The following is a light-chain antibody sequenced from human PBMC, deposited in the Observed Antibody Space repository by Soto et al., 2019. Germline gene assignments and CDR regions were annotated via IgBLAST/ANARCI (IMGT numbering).Light chain of an antibody. CDR2: LGS. CDR1: QSLLHSNGYNY. Sequence: DIVMTQSPLSLPVTPGGPASISCRSSQSLLHSNGYNYLDWYLQKPGQSPQLLIYLGSNRASGVPDRFSGSRSGTDFTLKISRVEAEDVGDYYCMQALQTRTFGQGTKLEIK. J-gene: IGKJ2*01. CDR3: MQALQTRT. V-gene: IGKV2-28*01.